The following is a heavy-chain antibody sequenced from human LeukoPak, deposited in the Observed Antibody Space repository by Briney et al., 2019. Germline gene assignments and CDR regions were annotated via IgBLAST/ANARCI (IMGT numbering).Heavy chain of an antibody. D-gene: IGHD3-22*01. CDR2: ISGSGGST. CDR3: AKDQGYYYDRRGIDY. J-gene: IGHJ4*02. CDR1: GFTFSSYA. V-gene: IGHV3-23*01. Sequence: GGSLRLSCAASGFTFSSYAMSWVRQAPGKGLEWVSAISGSGGSTYYADSVKGRFTISRDNSKNTLYLQMNSLRAEDTAVYYCAKDQGYYYDRRGIDYWGQGTLVTVSS.